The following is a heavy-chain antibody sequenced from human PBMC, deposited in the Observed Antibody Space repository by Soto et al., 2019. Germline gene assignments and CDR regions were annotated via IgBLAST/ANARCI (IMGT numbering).Heavy chain of an antibody. Sequence: ASVKVSCKASGYTFTSYGISWVRQAPGQGLEWMGWVSAYNGNTNYAQKLQGRVTMTTDTSTSTAYMELRSLRSDDTAVYYCARRRTIFGVETTDYWGQGTLVTVS. V-gene: IGHV1-18*01. CDR1: GYTFTSYG. CDR3: ARRRTIFGVETTDY. D-gene: IGHD3-3*01. J-gene: IGHJ4*02. CDR2: VSAYNGNT.